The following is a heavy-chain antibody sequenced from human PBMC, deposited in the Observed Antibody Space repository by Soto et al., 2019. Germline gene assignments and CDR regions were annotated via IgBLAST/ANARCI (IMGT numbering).Heavy chain of an antibody. V-gene: IGHV4-34*01. CDR1: GGSVSGYY. CDR3: ATNRITMVRGVISEYFYYYYYGMDV. D-gene: IGHD3-10*01. CDR2: INHSGST. J-gene: IGHJ6*02. Sequence: SETLSLTCAVYGGSVSGYYWSWIRQPPGKGLEWIGEINHSGSTNYNPSLKSRVTISVDTSKNQFSLKLSSVTAADTAVYYCATNRITMVRGVISEYFYYYYYGMDVWGHGTTVTL.